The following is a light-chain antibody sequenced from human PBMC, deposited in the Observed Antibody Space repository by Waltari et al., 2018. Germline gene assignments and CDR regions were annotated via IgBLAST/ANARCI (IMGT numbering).Light chain of an antibody. V-gene: IGKV2-28*01. CDR2: VAS. CDR3: MQVLQTPYT. Sequence: DIVMTQSPLSLPVAPGEPASISCRSSQSLLHKNGYNYLDWYVQKPGQSPKLLINVASSGASGVPDRFSGSGSGTDFTLKISRVEAEDAGVYYCMQVLQTPYTFGQGTKLEIK. CDR1: QSLLHKNGYNY. J-gene: IGKJ2*01.